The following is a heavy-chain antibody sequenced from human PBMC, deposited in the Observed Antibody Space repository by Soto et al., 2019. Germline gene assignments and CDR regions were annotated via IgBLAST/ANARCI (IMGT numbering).Heavy chain of an antibody. CDR3: ARAVRYYVSSGYYSSSPFDY. V-gene: IGHV4-4*07. D-gene: IGHD3-22*01. CDR1: GGSISSYY. Sequence: QVQLQESGPGLVKPSETLSLTCTVSGGSISSYYWSWIRQPAGKGLEWIGRIYTSGSTNYNPSLKSRVTMSVDTSKNQFSLKLSSVTAADTAVYYCARAVRYYVSSGYYSSSPFDYWGQGTLVTVSS. CDR2: IYTSGST. J-gene: IGHJ4*02.